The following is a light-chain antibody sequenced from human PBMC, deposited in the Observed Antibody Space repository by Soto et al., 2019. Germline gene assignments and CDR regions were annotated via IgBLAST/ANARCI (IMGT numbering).Light chain of an antibody. CDR3: SSYTSSSTVV. V-gene: IGLV2-14*01. CDR2: EVR. Sequence: QSAPTQPPSASGSAGQSVTISCTGTSSDVGAYNFVSWYQQHPGKAPKLIIYEVRNRPSGVSNRFSGSKSGNTASLTISGLQAEDEAEYYCSSYTSSSTVVFGGGTKLTVL. J-gene: IGLJ2*01. CDR1: SSDVGAYNF.